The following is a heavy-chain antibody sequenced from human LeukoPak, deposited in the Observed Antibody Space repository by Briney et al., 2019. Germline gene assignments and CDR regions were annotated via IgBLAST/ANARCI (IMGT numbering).Heavy chain of an antibody. D-gene: IGHD1-26*01. J-gene: IGHJ3*02. CDR3: AGFSGSYLSGAFDI. V-gene: IGHV4-39*01. CDR1: GGSVSSSSYY. CDR2: IYYSGST. Sequence: SSGTLSLTCTVSGGSVSSSSYYWGWIRQPPGKGLEWIGSIYYSGSTYYNPSFKSRVTISADTSKNQFSLKLSSVTAADTSVYYCAGFSGSYLSGAFDIWGQGTMVTVSS.